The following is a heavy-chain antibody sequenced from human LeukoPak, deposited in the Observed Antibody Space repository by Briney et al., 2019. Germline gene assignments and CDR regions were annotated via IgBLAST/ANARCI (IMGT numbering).Heavy chain of an antibody. J-gene: IGHJ3*02. D-gene: IGHD1-1*01. V-gene: IGHV3-13*01. Sequence: GGSLRLSCAASGFTFSSYDMHWVRQATGKGLEWVSAIGAAGDTYYPGSVKGRFTISRENAKNSLYLQMNSLRAGDTTVYYCARGTGTPYDDAFDIWGQGTMVTVSS. CDR1: GFTFSSYD. CDR3: ARGTGTPYDDAFDI. CDR2: IGAAGDT.